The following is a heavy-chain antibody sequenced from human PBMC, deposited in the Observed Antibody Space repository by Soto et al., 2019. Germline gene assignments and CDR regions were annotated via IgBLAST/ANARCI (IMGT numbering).Heavy chain of an antibody. Sequence: GGSLRLSCAASVFSFNTYGMNWLRQAPGRGLEWVALIWYHGAYEYYADSVKGRFTISRDNSRNTLYLQMNSLKAEDTAVYYCARTRRGETAIITDGLDLWGQGTQVTVSS. CDR1: VFSFNTYG. V-gene: IGHV3-33*01. CDR3: ARTRRGETAIITDGLDL. J-gene: IGHJ5*02. CDR2: IWYHGAYE. D-gene: IGHD5-18*01.